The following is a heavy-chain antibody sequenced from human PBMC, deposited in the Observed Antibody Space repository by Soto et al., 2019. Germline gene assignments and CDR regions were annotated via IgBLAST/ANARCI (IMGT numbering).Heavy chain of an antibody. Sequence: QVQLQESGPGRVKPSETLSLTCTVSGGSISSYYWSWIRQPPGKGLEWIGYIYYSGSTNYNPSLKSRVTISVDTSKNQFSLKMSSVTAADTAVYYCARLATRYYFDYWGQGTLVTVSS. CDR2: IYYSGST. J-gene: IGHJ4*02. V-gene: IGHV4-59*01. CDR3: ARLATRYYFDY. CDR1: GGSISSYY. D-gene: IGHD1-1*01.